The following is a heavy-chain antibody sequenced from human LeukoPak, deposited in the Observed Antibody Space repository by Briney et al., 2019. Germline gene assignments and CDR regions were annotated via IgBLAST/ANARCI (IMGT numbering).Heavy chain of an antibody. CDR3: ARKSLGYWYFDL. V-gene: IGHV4-59*08. CDR1: GGSISSYY. CDR2: IYYSGST. J-gene: IGHJ2*01. D-gene: IGHD6-19*01. Sequence: SETLSLTCTVSGGSISSYYWSWIRQPPGKGLEWIGYIYYSGSTNYNPSLKSRVTISVDTSKNQFSLKLSSVTAADTAVYYCARKSLGYWYFDLWGRGTLVTVSS.